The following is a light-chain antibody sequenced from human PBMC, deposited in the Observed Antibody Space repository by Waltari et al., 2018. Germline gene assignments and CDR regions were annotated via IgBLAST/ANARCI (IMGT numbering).Light chain of an antibody. CDR1: QSVLSSSDSRNY. J-gene: IGKJ1*01. CDR3: QQYFSLPWT. CDR2: WAS. V-gene: IGKV4-1*01. Sequence: DIVMTQSPESLPLSLGERATINCKSTQSVLSSSDSRNYLAWYQQRPGQSPKLLIYWASPPEFRVPSRFTGRRSGTAFTLTISSLQAEDVAVYYCQQYFSLPWTFRQWTTVEL.